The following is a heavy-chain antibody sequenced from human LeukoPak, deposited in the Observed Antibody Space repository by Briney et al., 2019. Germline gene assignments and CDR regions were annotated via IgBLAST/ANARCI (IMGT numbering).Heavy chain of an antibody. D-gene: IGHD2-15*01. CDR1: GFTFDDYT. CDR2: ISWDGGST. V-gene: IGHV3-43*01. J-gene: IGHJ6*02. CDR3: AKDGYCSGGSCYSRYYYYGMDV. Sequence: GGSLRLSCAASGFTFDDYTMHWVRQAPGKGVEWVSLISWDGGSTYYADSVKGRFTISRDNSKNSLYLQINSLRTEDTALYYCAKDGYCSGGSCYSRYYYYGMDVWGQGTTVTVSS.